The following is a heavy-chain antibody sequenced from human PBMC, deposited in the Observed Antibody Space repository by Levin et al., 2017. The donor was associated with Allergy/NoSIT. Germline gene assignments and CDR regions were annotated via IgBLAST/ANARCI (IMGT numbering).Heavy chain of an antibody. CDR1: GFTVSSNY. J-gene: IGHJ4*02. Sequence: TGGSLRLSCAASGFTVSSNYMSWVRQAPGKGLEWVSVIYGGGSTYYADSVKGRFTISRDNSRNTLYLQMNSLRAEDTAVYFCARDGNTVTTGYFDYWGQGTLVTVSS. D-gene: IGHD4-17*01. CDR2: IYGGGST. CDR3: ARDGNTVTTGYFDY. V-gene: IGHV3-66*01.